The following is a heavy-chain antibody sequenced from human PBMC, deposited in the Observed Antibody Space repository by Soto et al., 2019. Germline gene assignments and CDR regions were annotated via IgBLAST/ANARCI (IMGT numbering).Heavy chain of an antibody. CDR3: ARAGSTWRYFFEY. J-gene: IGHJ4*02. CDR1: GGSINSYY. D-gene: IGHD2-2*01. CDR2: VYYSGTT. V-gene: IGHV4-59*01. Sequence: PSETLSLTSPASGGSINSYYWSWIRHSPGKGLEWIGYVYYSGTTYYNPSLQSRVTISVDTAKKQFSLKVRSVTAADTAIYFCARAGSTWRYFFEYWGQGSLVTVSS.